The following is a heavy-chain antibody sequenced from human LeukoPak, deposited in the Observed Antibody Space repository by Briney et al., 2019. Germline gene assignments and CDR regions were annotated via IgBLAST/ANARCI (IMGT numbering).Heavy chain of an antibody. CDR3: ARLQFHYASTVPHYYYMDV. J-gene: IGHJ6*03. V-gene: IGHV4-4*09. CDR2: IYTSGST. Sequence: PSETLSLTRTVSGGSISFGGFFWSWIRQHPGKGLEWIGYIYTSGSTNYNPSLKSRVTISVDTSKNQFSLKLSSVTAADTAVYYCARLQFHYASTVPHYYYMDVWGKGTTVTVSS. CDR1: GGSISFGGFF. D-gene: IGHD4-17*01.